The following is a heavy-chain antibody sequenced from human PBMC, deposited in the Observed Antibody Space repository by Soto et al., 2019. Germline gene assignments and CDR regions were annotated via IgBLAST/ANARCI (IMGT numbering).Heavy chain of an antibody. D-gene: IGHD3-16*01. CDR3: ATGLRLGEGNYFDY. V-gene: IGHV1-24*01. J-gene: IGHJ4*02. Sequence: QVQLVQSGAEVKKPGASVKVSCKVSGYTLTELSMHWVRQAPGKGLEWMGGFDPEGGETIYAQKFQGRVTMTEDTYXDTAYMELSSLRSEDTAVYYCATGLRLGEGNYFDYWGQGTLVTVSS. CDR2: FDPEGGET. CDR1: GYTLTELS.